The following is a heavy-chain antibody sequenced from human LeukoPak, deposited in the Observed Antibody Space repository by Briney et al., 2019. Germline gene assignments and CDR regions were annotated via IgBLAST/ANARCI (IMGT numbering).Heavy chain of an antibody. CDR3: ARAAGYSSSWYHGGNGPNYYYYYGMDV. CDR1: GYTFTSYG. D-gene: IGHD6-13*01. CDR2: ISAYNGNT. J-gene: IGHJ6*02. V-gene: IGHV1-18*01. Sequence: ASVKVSCKASGYTFTSYGISWVRQAPGQGLEWMGWISAYNGNTNYAQKLQGRVTMTTDTSTSTAYMELRSLRSDDTAVYYCARAAGYSSSWYHGGNGPNYYYYYGMDVWGRGTTVTVSS.